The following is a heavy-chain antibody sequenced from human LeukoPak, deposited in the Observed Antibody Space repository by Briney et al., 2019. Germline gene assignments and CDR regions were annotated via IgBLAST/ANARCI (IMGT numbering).Heavy chain of an antibody. CDR3: ARGLYCSGGTCFKPLDF. J-gene: IGHJ4*02. V-gene: IGHV3-11*06. CDR1: GFTFGDYY. D-gene: IGHD2-15*01. Sequence: GGSLGLSCVTSGFTFGDYYMSWVRQAPGRGLEWVSYIGTTTSYTKYADSVKGRFTISRDNAKNSLYLQMNSLGAEDTALYYCARGLYCSGGTCFKPLDFWGQGTLVTVSS. CDR2: IGTTTSYT.